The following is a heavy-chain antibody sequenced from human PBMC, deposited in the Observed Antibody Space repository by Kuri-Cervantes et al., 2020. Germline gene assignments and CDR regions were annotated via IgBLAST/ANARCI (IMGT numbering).Heavy chain of an antibody. CDR3: VRVNLRSSVYFDY. V-gene: IGHV4-61*08. J-gene: IGHJ4*02. CDR1: GGSISSGGYY. D-gene: IGHD6-19*01. CDR2: IYYSGST. Sequence: ESLKISCTVSGGSISSGGYYWSWIRQHPGKGLEWIGYIYYSGSTNYNPSLKSRVTISVDTSKNQFSLKLSSVTAADTAVYYCVRVNLRSSVYFDYWGQGTLVTVSS.